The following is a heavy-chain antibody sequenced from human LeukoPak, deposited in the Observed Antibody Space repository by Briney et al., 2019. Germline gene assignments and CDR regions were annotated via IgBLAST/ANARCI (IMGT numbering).Heavy chain of an antibody. CDR1: GFTFSSYE. CDR3: ARGEVVTITLDY. Sequence: GGSLRLSCAASGFTFSSYEMNWVRQAPGKGLEWVSYISSSGSTIYYADSVKGRFTISRDNAKNSLYLQMNSLRAEDTAVYYCARGEVVTITLDYWGQGTLVTVSS. J-gene: IGHJ4*02. CDR2: ISSSGSTI. D-gene: IGHD5-24*01. V-gene: IGHV3-48*03.